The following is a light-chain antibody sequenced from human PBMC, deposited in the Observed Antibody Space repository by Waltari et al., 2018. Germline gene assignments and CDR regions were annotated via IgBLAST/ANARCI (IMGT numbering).Light chain of an antibody. CDR1: QSISSW. V-gene: IGKV1-5*01. J-gene: IGKJ2*01. Sequence: DIQMTQSPSTLSASVGDRVIITCRASQSISSWLAWYQQKPGKAPKLLIYDASSLESGVPSRFSGSGSGTEFTLTISSLQPDDFAVYYCQQYGSSPYTFGQGTKLEIK. CDR2: DAS. CDR3: QQYGSSPYT.